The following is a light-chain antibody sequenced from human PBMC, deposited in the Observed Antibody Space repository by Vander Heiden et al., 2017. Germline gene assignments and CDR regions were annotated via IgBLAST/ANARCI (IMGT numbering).Light chain of an antibody. CDR1: QSLLNSNGYNY. V-gene: IGKV2-28*01. J-gene: IGKJ5*01. CDR3: MHDLHTPST. CDR2: LGC. Sequence: DIVMTQSPLSLPVTAGERASISCRSSQSLLNSNGYNYLDWYLQKPRQSPQLLIYLGCNRASGVSDRFSSSGSGTDFTMKISLVEAEDVGFYYCMHDLHTPSTFGQGTRLGIK.